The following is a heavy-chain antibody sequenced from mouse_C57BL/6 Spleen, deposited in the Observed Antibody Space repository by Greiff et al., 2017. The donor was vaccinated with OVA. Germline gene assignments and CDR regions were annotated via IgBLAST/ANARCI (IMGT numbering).Heavy chain of an antibody. CDR3: ARDSSGYLFAY. V-gene: IGHV5-17*01. CDR2: ISSGSSTI. D-gene: IGHD3-2*02. J-gene: IGHJ3*01. CDR1: GFTFSDYG. Sequence: VQLKESGGGLVKPGGSLKLSCAASGFTFSDYGMHWVRQAPEKGLEWVAYISSGSSTIYYADTVKGRFTIFRDNAKNTLFLQMTSLRSEDTAMYYCARDSSGYLFAYWGQGTLVTVSA.